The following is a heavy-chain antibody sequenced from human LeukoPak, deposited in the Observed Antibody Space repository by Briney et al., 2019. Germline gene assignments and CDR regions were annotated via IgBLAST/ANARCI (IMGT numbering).Heavy chain of an antibody. CDR1: GFTFSSYC. Sequence: GGSLRLSCAGSGFTFSSYCMHWVRQAPGKGLVWVSRINTDGSSTSYADSVKGRFTISRDNAKNTLYLQMNSLRAEDTAVYYCARAWDFWSGYYTSYYFDYWGQGTLVTVSS. J-gene: IGHJ4*02. V-gene: IGHV3-74*01. D-gene: IGHD3-3*01. CDR3: ARAWDFWSGYYTSYYFDY. CDR2: INTDGSST.